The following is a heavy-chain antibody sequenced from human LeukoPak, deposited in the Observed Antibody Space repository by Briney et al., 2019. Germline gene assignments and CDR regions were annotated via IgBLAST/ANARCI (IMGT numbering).Heavy chain of an antibody. D-gene: IGHD6-19*01. V-gene: IGHV1-18*01. J-gene: IGHJ4*02. CDR1: GYTFTSYG. CDR2: ISAYNGNT. CDR3: ATPRGSSGWYDSLDY. Sequence: ASVKVSCKASGYTFTSYGISWVRHAPGQGLEWMGWISAYNGNTSYAQKLQGRVTMTTDTSTSTAYMELRSLRSDDTAVYYCATPRGSSGWYDSLDYWGQGTLVTVSS.